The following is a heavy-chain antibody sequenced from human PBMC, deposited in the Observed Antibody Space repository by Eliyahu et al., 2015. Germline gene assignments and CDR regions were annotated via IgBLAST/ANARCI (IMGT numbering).Heavy chain of an antibody. CDR3: ARNGPKPNGNCTNGVCYPQNFRPDY. J-gene: IGHJ4*02. Sequence: QVQLQQWGAGLLKPSETLSLTCAVYGGSFSGYYWXWXRQSPGKGLDWIXESNPSGSTNYNPSLKSRVTISVDTSKNQFSLKLSSVTAADTAVYYCARNGPKPNGNCTNGVCYPQNFRPDYWGQGTLVTVSS. CDR1: GGSFSGYY. D-gene: IGHD2-8*01. CDR2: SNPSGST. V-gene: IGHV4-34*01.